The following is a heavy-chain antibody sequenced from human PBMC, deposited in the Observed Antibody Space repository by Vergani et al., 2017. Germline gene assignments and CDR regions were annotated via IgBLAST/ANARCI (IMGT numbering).Heavy chain of an antibody. J-gene: IGHJ6*03. CDR1: GFTFSSYA. CDR3: ARVDIVATEGYYYYYMYV. V-gene: IGHV3-30-3*01. CDR2: ISYDGSNK. D-gene: IGHD5-12*01. Sequence: QVQLVESGGGVVQPGRSLRLSCAASGFTFSSYAMHWVRQAPGKGLEWVAVISYDGSNKYYADSVKGRFTISRDNSKNTLYLQMNSLRAEDTAVYYCARVDIVATEGYYYYYMYVWGGGNTVTVSS.